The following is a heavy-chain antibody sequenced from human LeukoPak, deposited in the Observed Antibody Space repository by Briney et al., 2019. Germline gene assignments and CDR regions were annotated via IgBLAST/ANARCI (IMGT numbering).Heavy chain of an antibody. D-gene: IGHD3-22*01. CDR1: GYTFTSYG. J-gene: IGHJ4*02. V-gene: IGHV1-18*01. Sequence: SVKVSCKASGYTFTSYGISWVRQAPGQGLEWMGWMSAYNGNTNYAQKLQGRVTMTTDTSTSTAYMELRSLRSDDTAVYYCARDSSGSPAEYFDYWGREPWSPSPQ. CDR3: ARDSSGSPAEYFDY. CDR2: MSAYNGNT.